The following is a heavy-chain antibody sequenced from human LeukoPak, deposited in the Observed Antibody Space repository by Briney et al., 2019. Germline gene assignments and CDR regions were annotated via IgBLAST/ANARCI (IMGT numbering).Heavy chain of an antibody. CDR3: VRDLILTWTPGDDFDH. D-gene: IGHD3-16*01. J-gene: IGHJ4*02. CDR2: ISWNSGSI. Sequence: GGSLRLSCAASGFTFDDYAMHWVRQAPGKGLEWVSGISWNSGSIGYADSVKGRFTISRENAKNTVYLQMDSLRAEDTAVYYCVRDLILTWTPGDDFDHWGQGTLVTVSS. V-gene: IGHV3-9*01. CDR1: GFTFDDYA.